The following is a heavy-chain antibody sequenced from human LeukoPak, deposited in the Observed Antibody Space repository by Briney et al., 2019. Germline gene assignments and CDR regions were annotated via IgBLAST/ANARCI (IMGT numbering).Heavy chain of an antibody. CDR1: GGSISSGGYY. D-gene: IGHD2-2*03. Sequence: SETLSLTCTVSGGSISSGGYYWSWICQHPGKGLEWIGYIYYSGSTYYNPSLKSRVTISVDTSKNQFSLKLSSVTAADTAVYYCARDGDGYCSSTSCYGYGMDVWGQGTTVTVSS. CDR2: IYYSGST. J-gene: IGHJ6*02. V-gene: IGHV4-31*03. CDR3: ARDGDGYCSSTSCYGYGMDV.